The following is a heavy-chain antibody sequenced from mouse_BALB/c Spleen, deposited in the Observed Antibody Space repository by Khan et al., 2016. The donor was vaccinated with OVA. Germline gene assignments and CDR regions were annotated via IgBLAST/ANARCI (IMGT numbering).Heavy chain of an antibody. Sequence: VQLQQSGPGLVKPSQCLSLTCTVTGYSITSNYAWNWLRQFPGNKLEWMGYISDSGSTSYNPSLKSRISITRDTSNNLFFLQLHSVTTEDTATYYCAGKNYYGYAVDYWGQGTSVTVSS. CDR3: AGKNYYGYAVDY. CDR2: ISDSGST. J-gene: IGHJ4*01. V-gene: IGHV3-2*02. D-gene: IGHD1-1*01. CDR1: GYSITSNYA.